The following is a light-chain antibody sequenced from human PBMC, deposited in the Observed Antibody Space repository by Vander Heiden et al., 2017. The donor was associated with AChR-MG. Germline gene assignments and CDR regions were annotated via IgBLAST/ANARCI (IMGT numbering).Light chain of an antibody. CDR2: DVS. CDR3: CSYAGSL. Sequence: QSALTQPRSVSGSPGQSVTISCTGTSSDVGGYNYVSWYQQPPGKAPKLMIYDVSKRPSGVPDRFSGSKAGNTAALTSAGLQAEDEDDYYCCSYAGSLFGGGTKLTVL. J-gene: IGLJ2*01. CDR1: SSDVGGYNY. V-gene: IGLV2-11*01.